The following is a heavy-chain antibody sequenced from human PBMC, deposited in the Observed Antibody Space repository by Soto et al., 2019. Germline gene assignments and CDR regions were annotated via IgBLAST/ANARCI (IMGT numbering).Heavy chain of an antibody. V-gene: IGHV3-30*18. J-gene: IGHJ6*02. CDR2: ISYDGSNK. CDR3: AKMGAEAGTLNYYYYYGMDV. D-gene: IGHD6-13*01. CDR1: GFTFSSYG. Sequence: GGSLRLSCAASGFTFSSYGMHWVRQAPGKGLEWVAVISYDGSNKYYADSVKGRFTISRDNSKNTLYLQMNSLRAEDTAVYYCAKMGAEAGTLNYYYYYGMDVWGQGTTVTVSS.